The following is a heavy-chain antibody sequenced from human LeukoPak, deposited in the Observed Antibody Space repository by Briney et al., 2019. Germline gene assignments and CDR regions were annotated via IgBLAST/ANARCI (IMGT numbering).Heavy chain of an antibody. CDR3: AREHTYYFGSQTSTLDV. CDR2: IYYTGSV. V-gene: IGHV4-31*02. Sequence: YYWTWIRQPPGEGLERIGYIYYTGSVDYNPSLKSRLTISLVTSKNQFSLKLNSVTAADTAVYYCAREHTYYFGSQTSTLDVWGQGTAVTVSS. CDR1: YY. J-gene: IGHJ6*02. D-gene: IGHD3-10*01.